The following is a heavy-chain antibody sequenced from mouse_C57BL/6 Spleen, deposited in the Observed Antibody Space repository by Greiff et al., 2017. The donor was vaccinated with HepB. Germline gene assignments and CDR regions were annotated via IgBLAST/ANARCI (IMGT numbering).Heavy chain of an antibody. CDR1: GYTFTNYW. D-gene: IGHD2-10*02. Sequence: QVHVKQSGAELVRPGTSVKMSCKASGYTFTNYWIGWAKQRPGHGLEWIGDIYPGGGYTNYNEKFKGKATLTADKSSSTAYMQFSSLTSEDSAIYYCARRMYGSAYAMDYWGQGTSVTVSS. J-gene: IGHJ4*01. CDR3: ARRMYGSAYAMDY. CDR2: IYPGGGYT. V-gene: IGHV1-63*01.